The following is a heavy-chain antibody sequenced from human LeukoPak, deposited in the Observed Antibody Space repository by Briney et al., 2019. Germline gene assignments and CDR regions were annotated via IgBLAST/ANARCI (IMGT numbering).Heavy chain of an antibody. V-gene: IGHV3-30*18. CDR3: AKDYYGGNPDY. D-gene: IGHD4-23*01. J-gene: IGHJ4*02. CDR2: ISYDGSNK. Sequence: GKSLRLSCAASGFTFSNYGMHWVRQAPGKGLEWVAVISYDGSNKYYADSVKGRFTISRDNSKNTLYLQMNSLRAEDTAVYYCAKDYYGGNPDYWGQGTLVTVSS. CDR1: GFTFSNYG.